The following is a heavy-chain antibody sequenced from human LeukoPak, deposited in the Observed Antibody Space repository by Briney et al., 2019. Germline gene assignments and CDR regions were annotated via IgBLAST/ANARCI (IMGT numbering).Heavy chain of an antibody. CDR2: INHSGST. V-gene: IGHV4-34*01. D-gene: IGHD2-15*01. Sequence: SETLSLTCAVYGGSFSGYYWRWIRQPPGKGLEWIGEINHSGSTNYNPSLKSRVTISVDTSRNQFSLKLSSVTAADTAVYYCARSSGYCSGGSCYSGGVYYFDYWGQGTLVTVSS. CDR3: ARSSGYCSGGSCYSGGVYYFDY. CDR1: GGSFSGYY. J-gene: IGHJ4*02.